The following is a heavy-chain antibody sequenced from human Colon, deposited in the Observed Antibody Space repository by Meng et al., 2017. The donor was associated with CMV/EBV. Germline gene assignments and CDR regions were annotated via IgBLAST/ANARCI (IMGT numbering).Heavy chain of an antibody. D-gene: IGHD3-9*01. CDR1: GLNFGRAW. Sequence: GGSLRLSCVGSGLNFGRAWMSWVRQGPGKGLEWIGRVKGNTDGGTTDYAASLKDRFTISRDDSRNTLYLQISGAEAGDAGVYYCSTHPYPSGFWGAFDVWGQGTKVTVSS. CDR2: VKGNTDGGTT. CDR3: STHPYPSGFWGAFDV. V-gene: IGHV3-15*01. J-gene: IGHJ3*01.